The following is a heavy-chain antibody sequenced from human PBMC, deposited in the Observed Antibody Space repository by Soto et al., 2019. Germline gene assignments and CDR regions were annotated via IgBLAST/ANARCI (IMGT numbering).Heavy chain of an antibody. Sequence: PSETLSLTCTVSGDSVTSCNYYWSWIPQRPGQERVWIGYFNYSGNTNYSPSLKSRVTMSLDSSNNQFSLNLSSVTAADTAVYYCSKIPVDTSMIYWFDTWGQGILVTVSS. CDR1: GDSVTSCNYY. D-gene: IGHD5-18*01. CDR3: SKIPVDTSMIYWFDT. CDR2: FNYSGNT. V-gene: IGHV4-61*01. J-gene: IGHJ5*01.